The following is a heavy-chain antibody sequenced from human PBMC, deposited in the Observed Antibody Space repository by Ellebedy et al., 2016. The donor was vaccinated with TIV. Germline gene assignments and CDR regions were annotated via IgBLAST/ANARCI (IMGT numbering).Heavy chain of an antibody. V-gene: IGHV3-48*01. CDR1: GSTFNSYG. Sequence: GGSLRLSCAASGSTFNSYGMHWVRQAPGKGLEWVSYISSSSAIYYADSVKGRFSISRDDSKNTVYLQMNTLRAEDTAVYYCASPPFYYYGLDVWGQGTTVIVSS. J-gene: IGHJ6*02. CDR2: ISSSSAI. CDR3: ASPPFYYYGLDV.